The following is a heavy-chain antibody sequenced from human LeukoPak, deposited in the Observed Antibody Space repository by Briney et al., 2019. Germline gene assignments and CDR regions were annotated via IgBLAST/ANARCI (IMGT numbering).Heavy chain of an antibody. Sequence: PSETLSLTCTVSGVSISSSSYYWGWIRQPPGKGLEWIGSIYYSGSTYYNPSLKSRVTISVDTSKNQFSLKLSSVTAADTAVYYCARGGGELRPYYYYYYMDVWGKGTTVTISS. CDR2: IYYSGST. CDR1: GVSISSSSYY. CDR3: ARGGGELRPYYYYYYMDV. V-gene: IGHV4-39*07. J-gene: IGHJ6*03. D-gene: IGHD3-10*01.